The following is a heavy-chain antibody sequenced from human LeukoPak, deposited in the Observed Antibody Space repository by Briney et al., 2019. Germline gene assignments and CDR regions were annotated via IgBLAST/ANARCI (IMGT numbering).Heavy chain of an antibody. D-gene: IGHD2-2*02. V-gene: IGHV1-69*13. CDR1: GGTFSSYA. Sequence: SVKVSCKASGGTFSSYAISWVRQAPGQGLEWMGGIIPIFGTANCAQKFQGRVTITADESTSTAYMELSSLRSEDTAVYYCARERMSDIVVVPAAIDRLYYYYGMDFWGQGTTVTVSS. J-gene: IGHJ6*02. CDR3: ARERMSDIVVVPAAIDRLYYYYGMDF. CDR2: IIPIFGTA.